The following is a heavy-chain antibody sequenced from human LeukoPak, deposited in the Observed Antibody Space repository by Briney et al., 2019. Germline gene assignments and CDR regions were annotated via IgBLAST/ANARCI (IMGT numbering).Heavy chain of an antibody. D-gene: IGHD3-16*01. Sequence: PGGSLRLSCAASGITFTSYAMSWVRQAPGKGLEWVSAVSGSGASTYYADSVKGRFTISRDNSKNTLYLQMNSLRAEDTAVYYCAKGVPGGGNFDYWGQGTLVTVSS. CDR3: AKGVPGGGNFDY. V-gene: IGHV3-23*01. CDR1: GITFTSYA. CDR2: VSGSGAST. J-gene: IGHJ4*02.